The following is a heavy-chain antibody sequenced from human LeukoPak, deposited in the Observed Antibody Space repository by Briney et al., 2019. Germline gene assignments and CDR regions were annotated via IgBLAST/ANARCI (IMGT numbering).Heavy chain of an antibody. CDR2: IIPIFGTA. J-gene: IGHJ4*01. V-gene: IGHV1-69*13. CDR3: ATEVXRYYFDY. Sequence: ASVQVSCKASGGTFSSYAISWVRQAPGQGLEWMGGIIPIFGTANYAQKFQGRVTITADESTSTAYMELSSLRSEDTAVYYCATEVXRYYFDYWGXXTXVXVSS. D-gene: IGHD2-15*01. CDR1: GGTFSSYA.